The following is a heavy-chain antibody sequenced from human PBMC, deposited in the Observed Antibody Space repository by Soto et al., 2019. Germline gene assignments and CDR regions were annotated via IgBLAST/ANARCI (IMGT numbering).Heavy chain of an antibody. CDR3: ASDGVVVAATRSGSNYFDY. CDR1: GGSFSGYY. D-gene: IGHD2-15*01. Sequence: SETLSLTCAVYGGSFSGYYWSWIRQPPGKGLEWIGEINHSGSTNYNPSLKTRVTISVDTSKNQFYLKLSSVTAADTAVYYCASDGVVVAATRSGSNYFDYWGQGTLVTVSS. CDR2: INHSGST. V-gene: IGHV4-34*01. J-gene: IGHJ4*02.